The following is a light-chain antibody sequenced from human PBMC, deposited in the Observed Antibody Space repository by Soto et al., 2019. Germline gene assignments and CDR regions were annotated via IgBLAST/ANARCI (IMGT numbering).Light chain of an antibody. CDR3: QQLNSYPL. CDR2: AAS. V-gene: IGKV1-9*01. CDR1: QGISSY. J-gene: IGKJ3*01. Sequence: IQLTQSPSSLSASVGDRVTITCRASQGISSYLAWYQQKPGKAPKLLIYAASTLQSGVPSRFSGSGSGTDFTPTISSLQPEDFATYYCQQLNSYPLFGPGTKVDIK.